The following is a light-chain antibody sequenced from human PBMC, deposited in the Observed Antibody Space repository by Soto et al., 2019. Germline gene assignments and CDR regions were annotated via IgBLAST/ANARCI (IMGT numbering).Light chain of an antibody. CDR2: EVN. Sequence: QSALTQPASVSGSPGQSITISCTGTSSDVGGFDFVSWYQHHPGKAPKLLVSEVNVRPSRVSSRFSGSKSGNTASLTISGLQAEDEADDYCSSYTSHNTPWVFGGGTKVTVL. J-gene: IGLJ3*02. CDR3: SSYTSHNTPWV. V-gene: IGLV2-14*01. CDR1: SSDVGGFDF.